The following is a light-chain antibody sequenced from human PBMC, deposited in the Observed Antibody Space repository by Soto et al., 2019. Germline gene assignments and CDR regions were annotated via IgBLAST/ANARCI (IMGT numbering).Light chain of an antibody. V-gene: IGLV2-23*02. CDR1: SSDVGVSNL. CDR2: EVS. J-gene: IGLJ3*02. CDR3: CSYADRRGL. Sequence: QLVLTQPASVSGSPGQSITISCTGSSSDVGVSNLVSWYQQHPGKAPKLMIYEVSQRPSGVSNRFSGSKSGNTASLTISGLQAEDEGDYYCCSYADRRGLFGAGTKLTVL.